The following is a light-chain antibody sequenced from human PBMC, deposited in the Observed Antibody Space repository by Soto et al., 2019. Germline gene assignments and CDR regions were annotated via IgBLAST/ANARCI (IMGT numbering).Light chain of an antibody. CDR3: QQSYSTPWT. V-gene: IGKV1-39*01. Sequence: DIQMTQSPSSLSASVGDRVTITCRASQSISNYLNWYQQKPGKAPKLLIYAASSLQSGVSSSFSGSGSGTDFTLTISSLQPEDFAAYYCQQSYSTPWTFGQGTKVEI. J-gene: IGKJ1*01. CDR2: AAS. CDR1: QSISNY.